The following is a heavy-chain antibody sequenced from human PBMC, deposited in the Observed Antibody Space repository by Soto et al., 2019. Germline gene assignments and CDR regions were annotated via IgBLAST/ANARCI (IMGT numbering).Heavy chain of an antibody. CDR2: IWYDGSNK. J-gene: IGHJ4*02. D-gene: IGHD3-22*01. CDR1: GFTFSSYG. CDR3: ARAAYYDSIYFDY. V-gene: IGHV3-33*01. Sequence: GESLKISCAASGFTFSSYGMHWVRQAPGKGLEWVAVIWYDGSNKYYADSVKGRFTISRDNSKNTLYLQMNSLRAEDTAVYYCARAAYYDSIYFDYWGQGTLVTVSS.